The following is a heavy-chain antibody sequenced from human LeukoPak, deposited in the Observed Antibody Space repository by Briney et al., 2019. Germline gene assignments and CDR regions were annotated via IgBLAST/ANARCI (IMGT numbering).Heavy chain of an antibody. J-gene: IGHJ3*02. CDR2: INGDGSEN. CDR1: GFTFNNYW. D-gene: IGHD2/OR15-2a*01. CDR3: ARKGGIYCNDGCFHDAFDI. V-gene: IGHV3-7*01. Sequence: PGGSLRLSCAASGFTFNNYWMNWVRQAPGKGLEWVANINGDGSENHSVDSVKGRFTISRDNAKNSLYLQMNSLRGEDTAVYYCARKGGIYCNDGCFHDAFDIWAQGTTVTVSS.